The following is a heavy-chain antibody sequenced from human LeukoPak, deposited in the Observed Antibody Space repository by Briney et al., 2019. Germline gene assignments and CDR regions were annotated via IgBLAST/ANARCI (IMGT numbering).Heavy chain of an antibody. D-gene: IGHD2-15*01. J-gene: IGHJ5*02. V-gene: IGHV3-21*01. Sequence: GGSLRLSCAASGFTFSTYSMNWVRQAPGKGLEWVSSISSSSSFIYYADSVKGRFTISRDNAKHSVYLQMNSLRAEDTAVYYCAKDVSWNWFDPWGQGTLVTVSS. CDR2: ISSSSSFI. CDR3: AKDVSWNWFDP. CDR1: GFTFSTYS.